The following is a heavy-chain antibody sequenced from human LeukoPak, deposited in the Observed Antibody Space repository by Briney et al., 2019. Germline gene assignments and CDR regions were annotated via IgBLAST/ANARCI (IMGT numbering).Heavy chain of an antibody. CDR3: ARSPYYYDSSGYLY. V-gene: IGHV3-7*01. CDR1: GLNFGTHW. Sequence: GGSLRLSCAASGLNFGTHWMTLVRQAPGKGLECVAIIKKDGSEKYYVDSVKGRFTISRDNAKNSLYLQMNSLRAEDTAVYYCARSPYYYDSSGYLYWGQGTLVTVSS. D-gene: IGHD3-22*01. J-gene: IGHJ4*02. CDR2: IKKDGSEK.